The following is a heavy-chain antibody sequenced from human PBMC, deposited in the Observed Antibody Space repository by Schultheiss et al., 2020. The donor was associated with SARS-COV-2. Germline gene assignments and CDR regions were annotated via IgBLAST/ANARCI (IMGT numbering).Heavy chain of an antibody. D-gene: IGHD4-17*01. V-gene: IGHV3-74*01. CDR3: ARGPGGDYVG. Sequence: GGSLRLSCAASGFTFSSSWMYRVRQTPGKGLVWVSRINSDGSSTTYADSVKGRFTISRDNAKNSLYLQMNSLRAEDTAVYYCARGPGGDYVGWGQGTLVTVSS. CDR1: GFTFSSSW. J-gene: IGHJ4*02. CDR2: INSDGSST.